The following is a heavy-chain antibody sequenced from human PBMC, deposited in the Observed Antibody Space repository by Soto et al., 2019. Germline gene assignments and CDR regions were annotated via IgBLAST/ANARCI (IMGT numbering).Heavy chain of an antibody. CDR1: GGSISSGGYY. Sequence: QVQLQESGPGLVKPSQTLSLTCTVSGGSISSGGYYWSWIRQHPGKGLEWIGYIYYSGSTYYNPSLKSGFTISVDTSKNHSSLKLSSVTAVDTAVYYCERAPVVPAHPSGAFDIWCEGTMVTVSS. V-gene: IGHV4-31*03. CDR3: ERAPVVPAHPSGAFDI. D-gene: IGHD2-2*01. CDR2: IYYSGST. J-gene: IGHJ3*02.